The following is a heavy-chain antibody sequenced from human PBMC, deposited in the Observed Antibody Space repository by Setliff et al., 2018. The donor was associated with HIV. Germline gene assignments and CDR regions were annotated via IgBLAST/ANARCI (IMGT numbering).Heavy chain of an antibody. CDR1: GFRFSDHY. D-gene: IGHD2-2*01. V-gene: IGHV3-11*03. CDR2: IRSSASYT. CDR3: ASHFGYCSSTSCEGY. Sequence: PGGSLRLSCSASGFRFSDHYMSWVRQAPGKGLEWLAYIRSSASYTNYAHSVKGRFTISRDNAKNTLYLQMNSLRAEDTAVYYCASHFGYCSSTSCEGYWGQGALVTVSS. J-gene: IGHJ4*02.